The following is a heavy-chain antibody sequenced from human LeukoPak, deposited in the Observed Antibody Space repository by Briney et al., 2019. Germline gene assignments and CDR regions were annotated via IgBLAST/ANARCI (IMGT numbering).Heavy chain of an antibody. Sequence: SETLSLTCAVYGGSFSGYYWSWIRQPPGKGLEWIGEINHSGSTNCNPSLKSRVTISVDTSKNQFSLKLSSVTAADTAVYYCARVQIQQLVRVDLDYWGQGTLCSASS. J-gene: IGHJ4*02. V-gene: IGHV4-34*01. CDR1: GGSFSGYY. D-gene: IGHD6-13*01. CDR3: ARVQIQQLVRVDLDY. CDR2: INHSGST.